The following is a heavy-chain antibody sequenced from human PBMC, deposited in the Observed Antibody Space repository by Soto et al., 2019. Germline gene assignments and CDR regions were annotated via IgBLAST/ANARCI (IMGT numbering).Heavy chain of an antibody. V-gene: IGHV1-2*04. CDR2: INPNSGGT. Sequence: VASVKVSCKASGYTFTVYYMHWVRQAPGQGIERKGWINPNSGGTNYAQKFQGWVTMTRDTSISTAYMELSRLRSDDTAVYYCARDPVGIGYCSGGGCYGLAFDIWGQGTMVTVSS. CDR1: GYTFTVYY. J-gene: IGHJ3*02. D-gene: IGHD2-15*01. CDR3: ARDPVGIGYCSGGGCYGLAFDI.